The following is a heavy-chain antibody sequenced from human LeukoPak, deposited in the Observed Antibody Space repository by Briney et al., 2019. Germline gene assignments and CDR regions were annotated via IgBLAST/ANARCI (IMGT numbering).Heavy chain of an antibody. CDR2: IVPVIGVA. CDR3: ARHSSRGHYYDFDF. D-gene: IGHD3-22*01. J-gene: IGHJ4*02. CDR1: GDTLITHY. Sequence: SVKVSCKAPGDTLITHYIRWVRQAPGQGLEWVGRIVPVIGVATYAQSLQGRVIITADRSTNTAYMELSSLRFEDSAVYFCARHSSRGHYYDFDFWGQGSLVTVSS. V-gene: IGHV1-69*02.